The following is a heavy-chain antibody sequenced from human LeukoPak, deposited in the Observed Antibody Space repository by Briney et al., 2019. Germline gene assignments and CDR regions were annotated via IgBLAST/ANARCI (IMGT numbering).Heavy chain of an antibody. J-gene: IGHJ4*02. CDR2: MNPNSGNT. Sequence: ASVKVSCKASGYTFTSYDINWVRQATGQGLEWMGWMNPNSGNTGYAQKFQGRVTMTRNTSISTAYMELSSLRSEDTAVYYCARGLDSSSGPDYWGQGTLVTASS. V-gene: IGHV1-8*01. D-gene: IGHD6-13*01. CDR1: GYTFTSYD. CDR3: ARGLDSSSGPDY.